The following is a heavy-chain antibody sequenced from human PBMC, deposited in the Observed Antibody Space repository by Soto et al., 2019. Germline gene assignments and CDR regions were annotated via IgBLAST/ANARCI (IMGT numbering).Heavy chain of an antibody. V-gene: IGHV3-23*01. D-gene: IGHD4-17*01. CDR3: AIDYGYGGSLPFDG. J-gene: IGHJ5*02. Sequence: EVQLLEAGGGLVQPGGSLRLSCAASGFSFRDYGMSWVRQAPGKGLEWLSAIIGNGDTAYYADSVRGRFTISRDNSKNTLYLQLNDLGAEGTAIYDCAIDYGYGGSLPFDGWGQGTLVTVSS. CDR2: IIGNGDTA. CDR1: GFSFRDYG.